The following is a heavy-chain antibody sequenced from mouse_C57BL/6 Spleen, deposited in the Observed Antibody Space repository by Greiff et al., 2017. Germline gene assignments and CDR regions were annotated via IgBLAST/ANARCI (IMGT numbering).Heavy chain of an antibody. D-gene: IGHD1-1*01. CDR1: GYTFTSYW. CDR3: SRSYGSRTGYFDV. CDR2: IYPGNSDT. J-gene: IGHJ1*03. V-gene: IGHV1-5*01. Sequence: EVQLQQSGTVLARPGASVKMSCKTSGYTFTSYWMHWVKQRPGQGLEWIGAIYPGNSDTSYNQKFKGKAKLTAVTSASTAYMELSSLTNEDSAVYYCSRSYGSRTGYFDVWGTGTTVTVSS.